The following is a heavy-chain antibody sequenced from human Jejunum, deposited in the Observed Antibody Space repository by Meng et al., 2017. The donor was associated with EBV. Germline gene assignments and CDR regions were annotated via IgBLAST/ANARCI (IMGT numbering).Heavy chain of an antibody. D-gene: IGHD3/OR15-3a*01. J-gene: IGHJ4*02. CDR2: INPGNGET. CDR1: GYTFTNYP. V-gene: IGHV1-3*01. CDR3: ASRPGFNIGPFDY. Sequence: QAQLVNAGAKVRKLGASVKLSCKASGYTFTNYPIHWVRQAPGQRPEWMGCINPGNGETEFSQKFQGRVTITRDTSATTAYMELTSLRSEDTAVYYCASRPGFNIGPFDYWGQGTLVTVSS.